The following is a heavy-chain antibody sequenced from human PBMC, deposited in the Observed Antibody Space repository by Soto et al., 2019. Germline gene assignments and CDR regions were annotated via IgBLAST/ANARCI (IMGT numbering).Heavy chain of an antibody. CDR2: ISYDGSNK. J-gene: IGHJ4*02. CDR3: ARGILAVAGCYYFDY. CDR1: GFTFSSYA. Sequence: QVQLVESGGGVVQPGRSLRLSCATSGFTFSSYAMHWVRQAPGKGLEWVAVISYDGSNKYYADSVKGRFTISRDNSKNTLYLQMNSLRAEDTAVYYCARGILAVAGCYYFDYWCQGTLVTVS. D-gene: IGHD6-19*01. V-gene: IGHV3-30-3*01.